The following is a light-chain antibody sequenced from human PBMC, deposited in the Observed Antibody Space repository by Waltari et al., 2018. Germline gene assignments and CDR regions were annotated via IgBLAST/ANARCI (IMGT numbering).Light chain of an antibody. J-gene: IGKJ3*01. V-gene: IGKV3-20*01. CDR1: QSVSSSY. CDR2: GAS. CDR3: QQYGSSPPFT. Sequence: EIVLTQSPGTLSLSPGERATLSCRASQSVSSSYLAWYQQKPGQAPRLLIYGASSRATVIPDRFSGSGSGTDFTLTISRLEPEDFAVYYCQQYGSSPPFTFGPGTKVDIK.